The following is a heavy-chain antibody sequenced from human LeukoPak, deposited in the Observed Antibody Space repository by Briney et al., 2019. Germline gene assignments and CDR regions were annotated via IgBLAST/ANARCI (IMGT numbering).Heavy chain of an antibody. J-gene: IGHJ4*02. D-gene: IGHD2-15*01. CDR3: ARDPLSGYFDY. V-gene: IGHV4-39*07. CDR1: GDSISSSSYY. CDR2: IYYSGST. Sequence: SETLSLTCTVSGDSISSSSYYWGWIRQPPGKGLEWIGSIYYSGSTYYNPSLKSRVTISVDTSKNQFSLKLSSVTAADTAVYYCARDPLSGYFDYWGQGTLVTVSS.